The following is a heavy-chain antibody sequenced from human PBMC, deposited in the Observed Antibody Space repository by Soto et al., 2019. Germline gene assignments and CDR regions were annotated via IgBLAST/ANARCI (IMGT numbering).Heavy chain of an antibody. V-gene: IGHV3-23*01. CDR3: AKDRDSSWFPDY. CDR2: ISGSGGNT. Sequence: GVLRLSCAASGFTFSSYAMSWVRQAPGKGLEWVSTISGSGGNTYYADSVKGRFTISRDISKNTLYLQMDGLRAEDTAVYYCAKDRDSSWFPDYWGQGTLVTVSS. J-gene: IGHJ4*02. CDR1: GFTFSSYA. D-gene: IGHD6-13*01.